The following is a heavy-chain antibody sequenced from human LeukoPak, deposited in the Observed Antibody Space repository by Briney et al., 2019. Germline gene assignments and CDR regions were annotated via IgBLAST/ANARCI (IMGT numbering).Heavy chain of an antibody. CDR3: ARYGHSSVINYYYGMDV. J-gene: IGHJ6*02. V-gene: IGHV1-18*01. D-gene: IGHD6-19*01. Sequence: GASVKVSCKASGYTFTSYGISWVRQAPGQGLEWMGWICAYNGNTNYAQKLQGRVTMTTDTSTSTAYMELRSLRSDDTAVYYCARYGHSSVINYYYGMDVWGQGTTVTVSS. CDR2: ICAYNGNT. CDR1: GYTFTSYG.